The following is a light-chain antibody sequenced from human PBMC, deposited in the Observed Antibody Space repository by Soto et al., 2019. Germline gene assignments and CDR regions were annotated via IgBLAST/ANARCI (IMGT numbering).Light chain of an antibody. CDR1: QGIRND. CDR3: LQDYNYPWT. J-gene: IGKJ1*01. CDR2: SAS. Sequence: AIQMTQSPSSLSASVGDRVTMTCRASQGIRNDLGWFQQKPGKAPKLLIYSASSLQSGVPSRFSGSGSGTDFTLTISSLQPEDFATYYCLQDYNYPWTFGQGTKVEIK. V-gene: IGKV1-6*01.